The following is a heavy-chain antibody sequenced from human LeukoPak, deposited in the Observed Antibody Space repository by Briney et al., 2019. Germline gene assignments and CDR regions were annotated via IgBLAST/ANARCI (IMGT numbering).Heavy chain of an antibody. J-gene: IGHJ5*02. CDR1: GYTFTGYY. V-gene: IGHV1-2*02. Sequence: ASVKVSCKASGYTFTGYYMHWVRQAPGQGLELMGWINPNSGGTNYAQKFQGRVTMTRDTSISTAYMELSRLRPDDTAVYYCAHCSGGSCPWDWFDPWGQGTLVTVSS. CDR3: AHCSGGSCPWDWFDP. D-gene: IGHD2-15*01. CDR2: INPNSGGT.